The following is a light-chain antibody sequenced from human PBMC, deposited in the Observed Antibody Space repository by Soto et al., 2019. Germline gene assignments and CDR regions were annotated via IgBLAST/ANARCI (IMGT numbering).Light chain of an antibody. V-gene: IGLV2-14*01. Sequence: QSVLTQPASVSGSPGQSITISCTGTSSDVGGYNYVSWYQQHPGKAPKLMIYDVSNRPSGVSNRFSGSKSGNTACLTISGLQAEDEADYYCSSYTSSSTPVFGTGTQLTVL. J-gene: IGLJ7*01. CDR3: SSYTSSSTPV. CDR1: SSDVGGYNY. CDR2: DVS.